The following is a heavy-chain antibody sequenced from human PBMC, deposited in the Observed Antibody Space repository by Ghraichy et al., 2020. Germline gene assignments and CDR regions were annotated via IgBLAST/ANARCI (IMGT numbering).Heavy chain of an antibody. CDR3: ARALRGYYYGMDV. CDR2: ISGTSSYF. V-gene: IGHV3-21*01. J-gene: IGHJ6*02. D-gene: IGHD3-10*01. Sequence: LSLTCAASGFTFNTYTMNWVRQAPGKGLEWVSSISGTSSYFYYGDSVRGRFTISRDNAKNSLYLHMNSLRAEDTAVYYCARALRGYYYGMDVWGQGTTVTVSS. CDR1: GFTFNTYT.